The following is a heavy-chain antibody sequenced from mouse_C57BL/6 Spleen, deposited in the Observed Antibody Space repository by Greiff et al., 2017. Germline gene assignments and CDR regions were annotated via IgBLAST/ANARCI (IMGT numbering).Heavy chain of an antibody. CDR1: GFTFSSYT. CDR2: ISGGGGNT. V-gene: IGHV5-9*01. CDR3: ARHTASTVVGDYWYFDV. Sequence: EVKVEESGGGLVKPGGSLKLSCAASGFTFSSYTMSWVRQTPEKRLEWVATISGGGGNTYYPDSVKGRFTISRDNAKNTLYLQMSSLRSEDTALYYCARHTASTVVGDYWYFDVWGTGTTVTVSS. D-gene: IGHD1-1*01. J-gene: IGHJ1*03.